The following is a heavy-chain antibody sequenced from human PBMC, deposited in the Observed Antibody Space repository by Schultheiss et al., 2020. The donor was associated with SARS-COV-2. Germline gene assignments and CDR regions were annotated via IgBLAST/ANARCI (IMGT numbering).Heavy chain of an antibody. J-gene: IGHJ5*02. D-gene: IGHD1-1*01. CDR3: ARGTPATLDT. CDR2: ITTDGRSI. V-gene: IGHV3-74*01. Sequence: GGSLRLSCAASGFTFSSYWMHWVRQAPGKGLVWVSRITTDGRSISSADSVRGRFTISRDNAKNTLYLQMNSLRAEDTTVYYCARGTPATLDTWGQGTLVTGSS. CDR1: GFTFSSYW.